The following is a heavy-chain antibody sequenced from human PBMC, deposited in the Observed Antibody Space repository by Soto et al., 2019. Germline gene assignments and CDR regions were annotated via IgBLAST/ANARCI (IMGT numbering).Heavy chain of an antibody. D-gene: IGHD3-22*01. Sequence: QVQLVESGGGVVQPGRSLRLSCAASGFTFSSYAMHWVRQAPGKGLEWVAVISYDGSNKYYADSVKGRFTISRDSSKNTLYLQMNSLRAEDTAVYYCARPEWGYYDSSGYYDYWGQGTLVTVSS. J-gene: IGHJ4*02. CDR3: ARPEWGYYDSSGYYDY. CDR1: GFTFSSYA. V-gene: IGHV3-30-3*01. CDR2: ISYDGSNK.